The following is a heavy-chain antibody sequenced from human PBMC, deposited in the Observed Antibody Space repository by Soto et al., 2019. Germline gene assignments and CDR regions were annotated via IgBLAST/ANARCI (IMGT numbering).Heavy chain of an antibody. Sequence: QVQLQESGPGLVKPSETLSLTCAVSGASIRSYHWSWIRQPAGKGLEWIGRMQHTGNTNYNPSLKSRVTMCVDTSQKQISLKMASVTAADTSGYFCAKDVTSRRWVHPWGHGIRVNVSS. CDR1: GASIRSYH. D-gene: IGHD1-1*01. V-gene: IGHV4-4*07. CDR3: AKDVTSRRWVHP. J-gene: IGHJ5*02. CDR2: MQHTGNT.